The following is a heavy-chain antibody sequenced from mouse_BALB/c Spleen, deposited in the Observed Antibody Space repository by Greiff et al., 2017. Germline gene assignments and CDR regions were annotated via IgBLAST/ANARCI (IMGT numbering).Heavy chain of an antibody. D-gene: IGHD4-1*01. CDR2: ISYSGST. CDR3: ARSNWDNFDY. CDR1: GYSITSDYA. V-gene: IGHV3-2*02. Sequence: EVKLMESGPGLVKPSQSLSLTCTVTGYSITSDYAWNWIRQFPGNRLEWMGYISYSGSTSYNPSLKSRISITRDTSKNQFFLQLNSVTTEDTATYYCARSNWDNFDYWGQGTTLTVSS. J-gene: IGHJ2*01.